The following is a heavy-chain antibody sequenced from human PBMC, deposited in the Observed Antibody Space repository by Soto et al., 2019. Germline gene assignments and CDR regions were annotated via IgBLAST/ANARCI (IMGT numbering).Heavy chain of an antibody. CDR2: IDRSGRNK. CDR3: ARDSTYYDSSDYFDH. V-gene: IGHV3-48*03. Sequence: GGSLRLSCVASGFTFSSYEMNWVRQAPRKGLEWVSYIDRSGRNKYYADSVKGRFTISRDSAKNSLYLQMHSLTAEDTAVYYCARDSTYYDSSDYFDHWGQGTPVTVSS. D-gene: IGHD3-22*01. CDR1: GFTFSSYE. J-gene: IGHJ4*02.